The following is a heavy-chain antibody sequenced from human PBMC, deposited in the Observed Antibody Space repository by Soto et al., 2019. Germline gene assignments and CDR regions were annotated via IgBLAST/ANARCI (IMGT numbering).Heavy chain of an antibody. D-gene: IGHD5-12*01. J-gene: IGHJ4*02. CDR1: GFTFSSYG. Sequence: QVQLVESGGGVVQPGRSLRLSCAASGFTFSSYGMHWVRQAPGKGLEWVAVIWYDGSNKYYADSVKGRFTISRDNSKNTLYLQMNSLRAEDTAVYYCASQDGYNYYFDYWGQGTLVNVSS. CDR3: ASQDGYNYYFDY. CDR2: IWYDGSNK. V-gene: IGHV3-33*01.